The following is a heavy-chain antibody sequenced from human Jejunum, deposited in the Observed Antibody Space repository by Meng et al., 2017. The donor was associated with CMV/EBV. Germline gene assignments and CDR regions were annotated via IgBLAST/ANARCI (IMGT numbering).Heavy chain of an antibody. CDR1: GYKFTSNW. V-gene: IGHV5-51*01. Sequence: SGYKFTSNWIAWVRQMPGKGLEWMGNIYPADSDIIYSPSFQGQVTISADKSILTAYVQWSSLKASDTAMYYCATWVTGSSSRFDNWGQGTLVTVSS. CDR3: ATWVTGSSSRFDN. J-gene: IGHJ4*02. CDR2: IYPADSDI. D-gene: IGHD2-2*01.